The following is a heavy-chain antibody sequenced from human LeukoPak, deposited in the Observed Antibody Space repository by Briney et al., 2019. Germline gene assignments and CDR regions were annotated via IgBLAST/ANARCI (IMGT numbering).Heavy chain of an antibody. J-gene: IGHJ4*02. D-gene: IGHD5-24*01. CDR2: IISSGGRT. Sequence: QVGGSLRLSCAASAFTFSSHAMSWVRQAPGKGLEWVSGIISSGGRTYYADSVKGRFTISRDNSKNTLYLQMNSLRAEDTAVYYCAKDDGYNSDWGQGTLVTVSS. V-gene: IGHV3-23*01. CDR3: AKDDGYNSD. CDR1: AFTFSSHA.